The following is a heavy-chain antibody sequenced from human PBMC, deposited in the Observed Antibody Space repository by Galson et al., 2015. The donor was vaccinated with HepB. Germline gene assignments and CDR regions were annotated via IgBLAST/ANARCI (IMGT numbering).Heavy chain of an antibody. J-gene: IGHJ5*02. CDR1: GGSISSYY. Sequence: ETLSLTCTVSGGSISSYYWSWIRQPAGKGLEWIGRIYTSGSTNYNPSLKSRVTMSVDTSKNQFSLKLSSVTAADTAVYYCAREGRGQQLVPGRFDPWGQGTLVTVSS. D-gene: IGHD6-13*01. V-gene: IGHV4-4*07. CDR2: IYTSGST. CDR3: AREGRGQQLVPGRFDP.